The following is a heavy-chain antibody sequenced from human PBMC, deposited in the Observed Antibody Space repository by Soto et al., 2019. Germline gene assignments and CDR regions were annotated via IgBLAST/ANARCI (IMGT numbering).Heavy chain of an antibody. J-gene: IGHJ4*02. Sequence: SQTLSLTCAISGDSVSSTSAAWNWIRQSPSGGLEWLGRTYYRSKWYSDYAESVRSRIVINPDTSKNHFSLQLTSMTPDDSGVYYCARYGGSWLLDSWGQGTLVTVSS. V-gene: IGHV6-1*01. CDR2: TYYRSKWYS. D-gene: IGHD6-13*01. CDR3: ARYGGSWLLDS. CDR1: GDSVSSTSAA.